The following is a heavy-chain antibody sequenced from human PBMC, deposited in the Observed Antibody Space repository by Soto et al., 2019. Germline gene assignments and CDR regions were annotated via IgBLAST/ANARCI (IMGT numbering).Heavy chain of an antibody. D-gene: IGHD4-17*01. Sequence: GESLKISCKGSGYSFTNYWIGWVRQMPGKGLEWMGSIHPSDSESRYSPSFEGQVTISADKSISTAYLQWNSLKASDTAMYYCASRIGYGDVASSYIWGQGTMLTVSS. CDR1: GYSFTNYW. CDR2: IHPSDSES. J-gene: IGHJ3*02. CDR3: ASRIGYGDVASSYI. V-gene: IGHV5-51*01.